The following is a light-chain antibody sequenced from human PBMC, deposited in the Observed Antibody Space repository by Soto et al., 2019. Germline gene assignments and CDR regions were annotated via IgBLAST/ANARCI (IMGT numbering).Light chain of an antibody. V-gene: IGLV3-10*01. J-gene: IGLJ3*02. Sequence: SSELTQPPSVSVSPGQMARITCSGDALPKKYAYWYQQKSGQAPVLVIYEDRKRPSGIPERFAGSSSGTVATLTIGGAQVEDEADYYCYSTDSSGNHRVFGGGTQLTVL. CDR2: EDR. CDR3: YSTDSSGNHRV. CDR1: ALPKKY.